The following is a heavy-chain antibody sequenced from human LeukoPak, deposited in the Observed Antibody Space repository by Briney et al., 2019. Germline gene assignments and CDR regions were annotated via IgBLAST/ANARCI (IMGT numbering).Heavy chain of an antibody. J-gene: IGHJ4*02. CDR3: ARGGQVSKGAYFDY. Sequence: GASVKGSCKTSGGAFGTHTINWVRQAPGQGLEWMGRIIPVFDKTNYAQKFQGRVTITADKSTSTAYMELSRQKSEDTATYYCARGGQVSKGAYFDYWGQGTLVTVSS. V-gene: IGHV1-69*08. CDR1: GGAFGTHT. D-gene: IGHD5-12*01. CDR2: IIPVFDKT.